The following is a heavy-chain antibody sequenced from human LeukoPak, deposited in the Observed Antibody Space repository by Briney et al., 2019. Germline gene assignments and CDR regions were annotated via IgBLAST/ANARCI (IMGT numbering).Heavy chain of an antibody. CDR2: INSDGSST. V-gene: IGHV3-74*01. J-gene: IGHJ4*02. CDR1: GFTFSSYW. Sequence: PGGSLRLSCAASGFTFSSYWMHWVRQAPGKGLVWVSRINSDGSSTSYADSVKGRFTISRDNAKNTLYLQMNSLRAEDTAVYYCAKEGSGWSYFDYWGQGTLVTVSS. D-gene: IGHD6-19*01. CDR3: AKEGSGWSYFDY.